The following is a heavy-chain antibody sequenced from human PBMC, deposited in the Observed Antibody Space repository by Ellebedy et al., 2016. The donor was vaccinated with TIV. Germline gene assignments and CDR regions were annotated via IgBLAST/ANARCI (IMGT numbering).Heavy chain of an antibody. V-gene: IGHV3-23*01. J-gene: IGHJ4*02. CDR3: AGEVGSRQINS. CDR2: ISGSGDDS. D-gene: IGHD1-26*01. Sequence: GESLKISCAASGFTFSSYGMHWVRQAPGKGLEWVSGISGSGDDSYHADSVRGRFSISRDNSKSTLYLQMTSLRVEDTAVYYCAGEVGSRQINSWGQGTQVTVSS. CDR1: GFTFSSYG.